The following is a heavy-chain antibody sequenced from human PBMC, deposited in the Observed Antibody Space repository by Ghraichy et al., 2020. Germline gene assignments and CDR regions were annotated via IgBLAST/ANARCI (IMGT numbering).Heavy chain of an antibody. CDR3: PTATRDSSADVSY. CDR2: IKSKTDGGTI. CDR1: GFTFTNAW. D-gene: IGHD3-22*01. V-gene: IGHV3-15*01. J-gene: IGHJ4*02. Sequence: GGSLRLSCAASGFTFTNAWMSWFRQAPGKGLEWVGRIKSKTDGGTIDYAEHVKGRFTISRDDSKNTLYMQMNSLKTEDTAVYYCPTATRDSSADVSYWGQGTLVTVSS.